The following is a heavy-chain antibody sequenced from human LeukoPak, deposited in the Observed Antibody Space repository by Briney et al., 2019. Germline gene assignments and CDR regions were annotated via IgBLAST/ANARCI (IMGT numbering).Heavy chain of an antibody. CDR3: ARFYGDYPFYYYYYYGMDV. J-gene: IGHJ6*02. Sequence: PSETLSLTCTVSGGSISSYYWSWIRQPPGKRLEWIGYIYYSGSTNYNPSLKSRATISVDTSKNQFSLKLSYVTAADTAVYYCARFYGDYPFYYYYYYGMDVWGQGTTVTVSS. D-gene: IGHD4-17*01. CDR2: IYYSGST. V-gene: IGHV4-59*01. CDR1: GGSISSYY.